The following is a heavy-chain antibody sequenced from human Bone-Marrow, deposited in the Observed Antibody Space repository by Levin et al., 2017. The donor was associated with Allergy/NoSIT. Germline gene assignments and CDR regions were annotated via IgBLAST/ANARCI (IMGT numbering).Heavy chain of an antibody. Sequence: GSLRLSCAVYGGSFSGYYWSWIRQPPGKGLEWIGEIRNSGTTNYNPSLESRVTMSVDTSKNQFSLKLTSVTAADTAVYYCAREFCTSTSCYAYFDYWGQGTLVTVSS. V-gene: IGHV4-34*01. D-gene: IGHD2-2*01. CDR1: GGSFSGYY. J-gene: IGHJ4*02. CDR2: IRNSGTT. CDR3: AREFCTSTSCYAYFDY.